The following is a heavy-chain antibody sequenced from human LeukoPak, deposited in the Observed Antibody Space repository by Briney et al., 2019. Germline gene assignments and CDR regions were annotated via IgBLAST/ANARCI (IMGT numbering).Heavy chain of an antibody. CDR3: AKDLSSSGSWADYSAD. CDR2: ITGSGRST. CDR1: GFTFSNFA. Sequence: GGSLRLSCAASGFTFSNFAMSWVRQAPGQGLEWVSSITGSGRSTYYADSVKGRFTISRDNSKDTLYVQMNSLRVEDTAVYYCAKDLSSSGSWADYSADWGQGTLVTVSS. D-gene: IGHD3-10*01. V-gene: IGHV3-23*01. J-gene: IGHJ4*02.